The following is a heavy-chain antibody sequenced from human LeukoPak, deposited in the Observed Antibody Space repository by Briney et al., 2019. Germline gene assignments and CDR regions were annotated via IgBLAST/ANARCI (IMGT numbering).Heavy chain of an antibody. CDR1: GFTFSSYG. CDR2: IWYDGSNK. CDR3: AKDLWYYASGVPY. D-gene: IGHD3-10*01. V-gene: IGHV3-33*06. Sequence: GGSLRLSCAASGFTFSSYGMHWVRQAPGKGLEWVAVIWYDGSNKYYADSVKGRFTISRDNSKNTLYLQMNSLRAEDTALYYCAKDLWYYASGVPYWGQGTLVTVSS. J-gene: IGHJ4*02.